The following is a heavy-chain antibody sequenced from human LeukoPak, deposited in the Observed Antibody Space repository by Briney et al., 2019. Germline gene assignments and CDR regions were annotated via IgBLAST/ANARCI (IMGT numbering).Heavy chain of an antibody. D-gene: IGHD3/OR15-3a*01. CDR1: GFTLSTYS. CDR2: MTNSRSY. J-gene: IGHJ5*02. CDR3: AREPEPRGLNWFDP. V-gene: IGHV3-21*01. Sequence: PGGSLRLSCTVSGFTLSTYSLNWVRRAPGKGLEWVSLMTNSRSYYADSVKGRFTISRDNAKNALYLQMNSLRAEDTAVYYCAREPEPRGLNWFDPWGQGTLVTVSS.